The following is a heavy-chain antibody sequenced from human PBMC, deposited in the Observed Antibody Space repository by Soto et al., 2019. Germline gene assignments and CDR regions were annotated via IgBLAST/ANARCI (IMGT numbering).Heavy chain of an antibody. Sequence: EVQLVESGGGLVQPGGSLRLSCTASGFTFGDYWMTWVRQAPGKGLEWVANIKGDGSAKSYLDSVRGRFTVSRDNAEKSLFLQMNVLRAEDTALYYCARDVSPGSSGYYLEAFDIWGRGTRVTVSS. CDR1: GFTFGDYW. J-gene: IGHJ3*02. CDR2: IKGDGSAK. CDR3: ARDVSPGSSGYYLEAFDI. D-gene: IGHD6-25*01. V-gene: IGHV3-7*05.